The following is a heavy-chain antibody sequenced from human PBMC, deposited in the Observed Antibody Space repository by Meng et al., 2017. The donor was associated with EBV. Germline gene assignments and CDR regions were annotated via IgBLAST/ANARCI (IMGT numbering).Heavy chain of an antibody. CDR2: IIPIFGTA. CDR3: ARDRWEPKGKGWFDP. V-gene: IGHV1-69*06. J-gene: IGHJ5*02. D-gene: IGHD1-26*01. Sequence: GSGVRKPGSTVTVCRKVSGGTLSRYAIGGVRQAPGQGLEWMGGIIPIFGTANYEQKFQGRVTITADKSTSTAYMELSSLRSEDTAVYYCARDRWEPKGKGWFDPWGQGTLVTVSS. CDR1: GGTLSRYA.